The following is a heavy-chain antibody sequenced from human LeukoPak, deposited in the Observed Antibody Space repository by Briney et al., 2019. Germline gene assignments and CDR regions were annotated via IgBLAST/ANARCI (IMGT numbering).Heavy chain of an antibody. CDR2: IIPILGIA. J-gene: IGHJ6*02. V-gene: IGHV1-69*10. CDR1: GGTFSSYA. CDR3: ASLGDSSGSDLSGMDV. Sequence: PEASVKVSCKASGGTFSSYAISWVRQAPGQGLEWMGGIIPILGIANYAQKFQGRVTITADKSTSTAYMELSSLRSEDTAVYYCASLGDSSGSDLSGMDVWGQGTTVTVSS. D-gene: IGHD3-22*01.